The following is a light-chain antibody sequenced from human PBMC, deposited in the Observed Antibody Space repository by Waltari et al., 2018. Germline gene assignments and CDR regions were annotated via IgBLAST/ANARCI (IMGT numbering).Light chain of an antibody. CDR3: QQYDNWPPWT. Sequence: EIAMTQSPVTLYVSPGDTATLSCRASQSISINLAWYQQKPGQAPRLLINAASTRASGIPARFSGSGSGTEFTLTISSLQSEDFAVYYCQQYDNWPPWTFGQGTKVEI. CDR2: AAS. J-gene: IGKJ1*01. CDR1: QSISIN. V-gene: IGKV3-15*01.